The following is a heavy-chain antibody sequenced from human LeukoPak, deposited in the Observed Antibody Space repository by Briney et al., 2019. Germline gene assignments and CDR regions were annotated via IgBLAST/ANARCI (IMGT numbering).Heavy chain of an antibody. CDR3: ATLRDGYNFAY. CDR1: GGSISSSSYY. D-gene: IGHD5-24*01. Sequence: SETLSLTCTVSGGSISSSSYYWGWIRQPPGKGLEWIGSIYYSGSTYYNPSLKSRVTISVDTSKNQFSLKLSSVTAADTAVYYCATLRDGYNFAYRGQGTLVTVSS. V-gene: IGHV4-39*01. J-gene: IGHJ4*02. CDR2: IYYSGST.